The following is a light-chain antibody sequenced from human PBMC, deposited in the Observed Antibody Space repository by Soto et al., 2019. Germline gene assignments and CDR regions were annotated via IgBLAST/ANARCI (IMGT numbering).Light chain of an antibody. CDR1: SSDVGGYNY. CDR2: DVT. Sequence: QSALTQPASVSGSPGQSITISCTGTSSDVGGYNYVSWYQQHPGKAPKLMIYDVTSRPSGVSNRFSGSKSGNTDSLIISGLLAEDEADYYCTSYTTNKTPLFGGGTKLTVL. CDR3: TSYTTNKTPL. J-gene: IGLJ2*01. V-gene: IGLV2-14*03.